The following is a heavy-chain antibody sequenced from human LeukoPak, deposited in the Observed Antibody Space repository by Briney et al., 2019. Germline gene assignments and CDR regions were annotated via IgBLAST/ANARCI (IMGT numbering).Heavy chain of an antibody. D-gene: IGHD4-11*01. Sequence: PSETLSLTCTVSAGSISSYYWSWIRQPPGKGLEWIGYIYYSGSTNYNPSLKSRVTISVDTSKNQFSLKLSSVTAADTAVYYCAREHSNYVRNNWFDPWGQGTLVTVSS. CDR2: IYYSGST. CDR3: AREHSNYVRNNWFDP. V-gene: IGHV4-59*01. CDR1: AGSISSYY. J-gene: IGHJ5*02.